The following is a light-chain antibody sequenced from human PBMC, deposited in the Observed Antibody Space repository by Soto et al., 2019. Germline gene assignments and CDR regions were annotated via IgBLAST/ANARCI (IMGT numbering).Light chain of an antibody. V-gene: IGLV2-23*01. CDR1: SSDVVSYNL. CDR2: EGS. J-gene: IGLJ3*02. CDR3: CSYASCSTPTWV. Sequence: SALTQPAAVSGSPGQSITISCTGTSSDVVSYNLVSWYQQHPGKAPKLMIYEGSKRPSGVSHHFSGSKSGNTASLTISGLHAEDEADYYCCSYASCSTPTWVFGGGTKVTV.